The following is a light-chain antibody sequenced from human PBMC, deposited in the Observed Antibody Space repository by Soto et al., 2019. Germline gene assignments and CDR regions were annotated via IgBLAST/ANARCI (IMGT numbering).Light chain of an antibody. V-gene: IGLV2-23*01. CDR1: SSDAGNYNF. CDR2: EDS. CDR3: SSYAGSSTAWG. Sequence: QSALTQPASVSGSPGQSITISCTGTSSDAGNYNFVSWYQQHPGKAPKVIIYEDSTRPSGVSNRISGSKSGNTASLTISGLQAEAEAEHCSSYAGSSTAWGVVGGTKDTV. J-gene: IGLJ3*02.